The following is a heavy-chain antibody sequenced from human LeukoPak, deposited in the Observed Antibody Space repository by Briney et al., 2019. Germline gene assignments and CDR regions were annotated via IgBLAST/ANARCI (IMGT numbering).Heavy chain of an antibody. D-gene: IGHD1-26*01. Sequence: ASETLSLTCTVSGGSISSRSCCWGWIRQPPGEGLEWIGTIYYSGSTYYNPSLKSRVTISVDTSKNQFSLRLSSVTAADTAVYYCARQVYSGTHYFDYWGQGTLVTVSS. V-gene: IGHV4-39*01. CDR1: GGSISSRSCC. J-gene: IGHJ4*02. CDR3: ARQVYSGTHYFDY. CDR2: IYYSGST.